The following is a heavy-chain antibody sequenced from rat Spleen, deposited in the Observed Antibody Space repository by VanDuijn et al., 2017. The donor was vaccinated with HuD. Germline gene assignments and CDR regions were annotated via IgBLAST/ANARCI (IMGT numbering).Heavy chain of an antibody. J-gene: IGHJ2*01. CDR3: TRVNYSAYMDFDY. CDR2: ISYDGSST. Sequence: EVQLVESGGGLVQPGRSLKLSCAASGFTFSNYGMAWVRQAPTKGLEWVATISYDGSSTYYRDSVKGRFTISRDNAKSTLYLQMNSLRSEDTATYHCTRVNYSAYMDFDYWGQGVMVTVSS. CDR1: GFTFSNYG. D-gene: IGHD1-2*01. V-gene: IGHV5-29*01.